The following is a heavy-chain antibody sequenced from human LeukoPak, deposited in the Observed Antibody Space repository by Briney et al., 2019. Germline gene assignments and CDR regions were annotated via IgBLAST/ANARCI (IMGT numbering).Heavy chain of an antibody. V-gene: IGHV3-23*01. Sequence: PGGSLRLSCAASGFTFSSYAMSWVRQAPGKGLEWVSAISGSGSSTHYADSVKGRFTISRDNSNSTLYLQMNTLRAEDTAVYYCARDRVSSGWSDYWGQETLVTVSS. D-gene: IGHD6-25*01. CDR1: GFTFSSYA. CDR2: ISGSGSST. J-gene: IGHJ4*02. CDR3: ARDRVSSGWSDY.